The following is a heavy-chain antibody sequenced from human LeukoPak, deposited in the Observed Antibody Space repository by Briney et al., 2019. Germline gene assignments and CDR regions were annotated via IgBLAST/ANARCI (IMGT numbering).Heavy chain of an antibody. J-gene: IGHJ4*02. V-gene: IGHV4-59*01. Sequence: SETLSLTCTVSGGSISSYYWSWIRQPPGKGLEWIGYIYYSGSTNYNPSLKSRVTISVDTSKNQFSLKLSSVTAADTAVYYCARGVPRWAYFDYWGQGTVVTVSS. CDR2: IYYSGST. CDR1: GGSISSYY. CDR3: ARGVPRWAYFDY. D-gene: IGHD2-2*01.